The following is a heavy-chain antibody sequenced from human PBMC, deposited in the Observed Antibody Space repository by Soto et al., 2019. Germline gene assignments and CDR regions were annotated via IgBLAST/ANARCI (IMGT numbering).Heavy chain of an antibody. Sequence: SVKVSCKASGGTFSSYTISWVRQAPGQGLEWMGRIIPILGIANYAQKFQGRVTITADKSTSTAYMELSSLRSEDTAVYYCAREDSSSWSKIDYWGQGTLVTVSS. J-gene: IGHJ4*02. CDR1: GGTFSSYT. V-gene: IGHV1-69*04. CDR2: IIPILGIA. CDR3: AREDSSSWSKIDY. D-gene: IGHD6-13*01.